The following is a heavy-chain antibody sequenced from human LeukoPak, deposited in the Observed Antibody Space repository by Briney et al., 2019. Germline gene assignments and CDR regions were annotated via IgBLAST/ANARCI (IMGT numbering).Heavy chain of an antibody. D-gene: IGHD3-10*01. J-gene: IGHJ4*02. CDR3: ARDQAILGSGSYNY. V-gene: IGHV1-18*01. CDR1: GYTFTSYG. CDR2: ISAYNGNT. Sequence: GASVKVSCKASGYTFTSYGISWVRQAPGQGLEWMGWISAYNGNTNYAQKLQGRVTMTTDTSTSTAYMELRSLRSDDTAVYYCARDQAILGSGSYNYWGQGTLVTVSS.